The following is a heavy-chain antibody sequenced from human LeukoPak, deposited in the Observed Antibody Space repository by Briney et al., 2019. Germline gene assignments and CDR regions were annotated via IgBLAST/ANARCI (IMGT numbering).Heavy chain of an antibody. J-gene: IGHJ4*02. CDR1: GFTFSSYS. D-gene: IGHD3/OR15-3a*01. V-gene: IGHV3-21*01. CDR3: ARESDSWFDY. Sequence: GGSLRLSCAASGFTFSSYSMNWVRQAPGQGLEWVSSISSSNSYIYYADSVKGRFTISRDNAKNSLYLQMNSLRAEDTAVYYCARESDSWFDYWGRGTLVTVSS. CDR2: ISSSNSYI.